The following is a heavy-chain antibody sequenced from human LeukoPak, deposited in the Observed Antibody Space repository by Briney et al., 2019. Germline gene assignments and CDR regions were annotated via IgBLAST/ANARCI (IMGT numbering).Heavy chain of an antibody. Sequence: GGSLRLSCVASGFTFSSYGMHWVRQAPGKGLEWVAFIRYDGSNRYYADSVKGRFTISRDNSKNTLYLQMHSLRAEDTAVYHCAKDLISIFGVVNPTLFDPWGQGTLVTVSS. CDR1: GFTFSSYG. J-gene: IGHJ5*02. CDR2: IRYDGSNR. CDR3: AKDLISIFGVVNPTLFDP. D-gene: IGHD3-3*01. V-gene: IGHV3-30*02.